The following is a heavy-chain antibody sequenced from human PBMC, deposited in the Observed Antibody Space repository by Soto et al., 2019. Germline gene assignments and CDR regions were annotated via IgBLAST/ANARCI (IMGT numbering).Heavy chain of an antibody. D-gene: IGHD6-6*01. CDR2: IIPIFGTA. Sequence: SVKVSCKASGGTFSSYAVSWVRQAPGQGLEWMGGIIPIFGTANYAQKFQGRVTITADESTSTAYMELSSLRSEDTAVYYCARDTPIAARPYYYYGMDVWGQGTTVTVSS. CDR1: GGTFSSYA. V-gene: IGHV1-69*13. CDR3: ARDTPIAARPYYYYGMDV. J-gene: IGHJ6*02.